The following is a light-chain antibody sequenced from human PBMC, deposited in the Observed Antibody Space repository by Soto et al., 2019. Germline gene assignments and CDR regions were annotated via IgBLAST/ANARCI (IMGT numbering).Light chain of an antibody. CDR2: GAS. CDR3: QQYGSSPA. Sequence: EIVLTQSPGTLSLSPGERATLSCRASQSVTSSYLAWYQQKPGQAPRLLIYGASSRATGIPDRFSGSGSATDFTLTISRLESDDFAVYYCQQYGSSPAFGGGTKVEIK. CDR1: QSVTSSY. V-gene: IGKV3-20*01. J-gene: IGKJ4*01.